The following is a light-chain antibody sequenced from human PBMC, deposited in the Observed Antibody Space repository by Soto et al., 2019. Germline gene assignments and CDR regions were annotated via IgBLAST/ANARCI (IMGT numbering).Light chain of an antibody. CDR1: QRLSSNY. CDR2: GAS. V-gene: IGKV3-20*01. J-gene: IGKJ1*01. Sequence: EIVLTQSPGTLSFSPGERATLSCRASQRLSSNYLAWFQQKPGQAPRLLIYGASSRATGIPDRFSGSGSGTDFTLTIPRLEPEDFAVYYCLQYGSSVWTFGQGTKVDI. CDR3: LQYGSSVWT.